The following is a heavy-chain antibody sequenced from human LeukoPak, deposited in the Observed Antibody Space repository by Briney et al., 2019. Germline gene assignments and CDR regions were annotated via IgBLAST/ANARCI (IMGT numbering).Heavy chain of an antibody. D-gene: IGHD5-18*01. V-gene: IGHV3-30*03. CDR1: GFTFSSYG. CDR2: ISYDGSDK. CDR3: ARDRTAMATELFDY. J-gene: IGHJ4*02. Sequence: GGSLRLSCAASGFTFSSYGMHWVRQAPGKGLEWVAVISYDGSDKYYADSVKGRFTISRDNSKNTLYLQMNSLRAEDTAVYYCARDRTAMATELFDYWGQGTLVTVSS.